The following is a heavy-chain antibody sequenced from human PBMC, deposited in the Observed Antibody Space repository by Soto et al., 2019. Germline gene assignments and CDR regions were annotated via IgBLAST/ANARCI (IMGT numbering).Heavy chain of an antibody. Sequence: ASVKVSCKASGYTFTSYDINWVRQATGQGLEWMGWMNPNSGNTGYAQKFQGRVTMTRKTSISTAYMELSSLRSEDTAVYYCARGPSLNHYYYYYYMDVWGKGTTVTVSS. CDR3: ARGPSLNHYYYYYYMDV. J-gene: IGHJ6*03. V-gene: IGHV1-8*01. CDR2: MNPNSGNT. CDR1: GYTFTSYD.